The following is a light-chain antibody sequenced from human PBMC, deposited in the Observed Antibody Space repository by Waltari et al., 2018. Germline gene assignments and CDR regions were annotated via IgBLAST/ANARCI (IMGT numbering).Light chain of an antibody. V-gene: IGLV3-25*03. CDR3: QSGDSSGTSWV. Sequence: YELKQPPSVSVSPGQTARITCSGDAFPNQYASWCQQKPGQAPVVVIYEDTERPSGIPERFSGSSSGTTVTMTISGVQAEDAADYYCQSGDSSGTSWVFGGGTKLTVL. CDR1: AFPNQY. J-gene: IGLJ3*02. CDR2: EDT.